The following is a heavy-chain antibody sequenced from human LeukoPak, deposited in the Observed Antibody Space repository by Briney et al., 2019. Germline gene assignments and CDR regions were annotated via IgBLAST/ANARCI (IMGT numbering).Heavy chain of an antibody. J-gene: IGHJ2*01. CDR1: GFTFSSYG. CDR3: SKDPLMFGELADWYFDL. CDR2: IRYDGSNK. D-gene: IGHD3-10*02. V-gene: IGHV3-30*02. Sequence: TGGSLRLSCAASGFTFSSYGMHWVRQAPGKGLEWVAFIRYDGSNKYYADSVKGRFTISRDNSKNTLYLQMNSLRAEDTAMYYCSKDPLMFGELADWYFDLWGRGTLVTVSS.